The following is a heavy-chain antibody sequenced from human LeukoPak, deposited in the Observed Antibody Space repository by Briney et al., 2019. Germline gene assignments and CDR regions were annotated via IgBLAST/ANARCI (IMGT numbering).Heavy chain of an antibody. V-gene: IGHV4-4*07. J-gene: IGHJ5*02. CDR2: IYTSGST. Sequence: SETLSLTCTVSGGSISSYYWSWIRQPAGKGLEWIGRIYTSGSTNYNPSLKSRVAMSVDTSKNQFSLKLSSVTAADTAVYYCARAGAAAGGDWFDPWGQGTLVTVSS. CDR3: ARAGAAAGGDWFDP. D-gene: IGHD6-13*01. CDR1: GGSISSYY.